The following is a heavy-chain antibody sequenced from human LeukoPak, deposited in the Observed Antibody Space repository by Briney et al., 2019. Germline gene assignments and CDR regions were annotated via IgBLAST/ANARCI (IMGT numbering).Heavy chain of an antibody. D-gene: IGHD6-13*01. CDR2: INHSGST. V-gene: IGHV4-34*01. J-gene: IGHJ6*02. Sequence: SETLSLTCAVYGGSFSGYYWSWIRQPPGKGLEWIGEINHSGSTNYNPSLKSRVTISVDTSKNQFSLKLSFVTAADTAVYYCARGLPQLGGSSWYKYYYGMDVWGQGTTVTVSS. CDR1: GGSFSGYY. CDR3: ARGLPQLGGSSWYKYYYGMDV.